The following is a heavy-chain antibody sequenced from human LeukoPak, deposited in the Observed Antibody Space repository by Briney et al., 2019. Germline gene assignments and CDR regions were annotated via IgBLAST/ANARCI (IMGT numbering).Heavy chain of an antibody. V-gene: IGHV4-34*01. J-gene: IGHJ4*02. D-gene: IGHD3-22*01. CDR2: INHSGST. CDR1: GGSFSGYY. Sequence: SETLSLTCAVCGGSFSGYYWSWIRQPPGKGLEWIGEINHSGSTNYNPSLKSRVTISVDTSKNQFSLKLSSVTAADTAVYYCARAYDSSGYCDYWGQGTLVTVSS. CDR3: ARAYDSSGYCDY.